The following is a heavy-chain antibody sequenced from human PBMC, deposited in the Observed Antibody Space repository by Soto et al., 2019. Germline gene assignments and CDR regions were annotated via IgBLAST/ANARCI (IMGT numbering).Heavy chain of an antibody. Sequence: TGGSLRLSCAASGFTVSSNYMSWVRQAPGKGLEWVSVIYSGGSTYYADSVKGRFTISRDNSKNTLYLQMNSLRAEDTAVYYCVRPFYALDSRPPFDHWGPGTLVTVSS. V-gene: IGHV3-53*01. CDR2: IYSGGST. CDR3: VRPFYALDSRPPFDH. CDR1: GFTVSSNY. D-gene: IGHD3-22*01. J-gene: IGHJ4*02.